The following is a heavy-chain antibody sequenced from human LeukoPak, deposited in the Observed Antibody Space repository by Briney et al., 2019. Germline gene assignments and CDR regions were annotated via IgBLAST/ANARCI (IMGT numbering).Heavy chain of an antibody. CDR2: IKQDGSNK. D-gene: IGHD3-22*01. CDR1: KFTFSNYW. J-gene: IGHJ4*02. Sequence: GGSLRLSCAASKFTFSNYWMSWVRQAPGKGLEWVANIKQDGSNKYYADSVKGRFTISRDNSKNTLYLQMNSLRAEDTAVYYCAKDAYYYDSSGFWDPHPRGPDYWGQGTLVTVSS. CDR3: AKDAYYYDSSGFWDPHPRGPDY. V-gene: IGHV3-7*01.